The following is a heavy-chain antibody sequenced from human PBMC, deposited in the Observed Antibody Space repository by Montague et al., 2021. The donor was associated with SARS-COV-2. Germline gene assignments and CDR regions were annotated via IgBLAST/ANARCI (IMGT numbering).Heavy chain of an antibody. D-gene: IGHD4-23*01. CDR3: ARRRDRSTVVSPAVFDL. J-gene: IGHJ3*01. Sequence: SETLSLTCSVSSDSISSRSYCWAWIRQSPGKGLEWIGNICYGGXTXYXXXXRXRVVMSAETSKSQFSLKLYFVTAADTSIYYCARRRDRSTVVSPAVFDLWGQGTMVIVSS. CDR2: ICYGGXT. CDR1: SDSISSRSYC. V-gene: IGHV4-39*01.